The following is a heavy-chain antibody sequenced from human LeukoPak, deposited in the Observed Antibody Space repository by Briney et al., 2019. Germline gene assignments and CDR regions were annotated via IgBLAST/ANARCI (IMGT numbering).Heavy chain of an antibody. V-gene: IGHV4-34*01. D-gene: IGHD5-18*01. J-gene: IGHJ4*02. CDR3: ARATYSYGYHYFDY. CDR1: GGSFSGYY. CDR2: INHSGST. Sequence: SETLSLTCAVYGGSFSGYYWSWIRQPPGKGLEWIGEINHSGSTNYNPSLKSRVTISVDTSKNQFSLKLSSVTAADTAVYYCARATYSYGYHYFDYWGQGILVTVSS.